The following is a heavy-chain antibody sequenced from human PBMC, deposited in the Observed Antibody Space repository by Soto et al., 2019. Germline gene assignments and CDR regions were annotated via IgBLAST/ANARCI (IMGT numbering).Heavy chain of an antibody. Sequence: QVQLHESGPGLVRPSQTLSLTCNVSGGSISTADYYWSWIRQPPGKGLEWIGYIYHRGSTYYNPSLESRVAISIDTSKNQFSLNLTSVTAADTAVYFCVSDYDSGGYIGYWGQGTLVTVSS. CDR3: VSDYDSGGYIGY. CDR2: IYHRGST. D-gene: IGHD3-22*01. CDR1: GGSISTADYY. J-gene: IGHJ4*02. V-gene: IGHV4-30-4*01.